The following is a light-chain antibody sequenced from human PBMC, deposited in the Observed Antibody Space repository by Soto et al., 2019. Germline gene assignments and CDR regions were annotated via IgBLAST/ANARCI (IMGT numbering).Light chain of an antibody. Sequence: IVLMQSPDTLSLSPGERATLSGRASQRVSSYLAGYQQKPGHAPSLLIYDASNRATGIPARFSGSGSGTDFTLTISSLEPADFAVYYCQQRSNWPPVTFGQGTRLEIK. CDR3: QQRSNWPPVT. CDR2: DAS. CDR1: QRVSSY. J-gene: IGKJ5*01. V-gene: IGKV3-11*01.